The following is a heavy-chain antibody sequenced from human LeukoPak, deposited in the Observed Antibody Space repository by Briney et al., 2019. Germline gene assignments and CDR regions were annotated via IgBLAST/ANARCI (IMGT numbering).Heavy chain of an antibody. D-gene: IGHD3-22*01. Sequence: ASVKVSCKASGYTFSGHYMHWVRQAPGQGLEWMGWIKPSSGATNYAQKFRGRVTMTRDTSNRTSYMELSRLRSDDTALYYCASCYYDSSGYYYFDYWGLGTLVTVSS. CDR3: ASCYYDSSGYYYFDY. CDR1: GYTFSGHY. CDR2: IKPSSGAT. V-gene: IGHV1-2*02. J-gene: IGHJ4*02.